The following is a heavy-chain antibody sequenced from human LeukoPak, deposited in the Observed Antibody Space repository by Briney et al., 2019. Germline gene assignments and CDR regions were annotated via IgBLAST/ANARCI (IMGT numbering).Heavy chain of an antibody. V-gene: IGHV4-39*01. CDR3: ARQEVGAGYCSSTSCAEPHWFDP. Sequence: SETLSLTCIVSGGSISSTSYWGWIRQPPGKGLEWIGTILYSGSTFYNPSLKSRITISVDTSKNQFSLKLNSVTAADTAVYYCARQEVGAGYCSSTSCAEPHWFDPWGQGTLVTVSS. CDR1: GGSISSTSY. J-gene: IGHJ5*02. CDR2: ILYSGST. D-gene: IGHD2-2*01.